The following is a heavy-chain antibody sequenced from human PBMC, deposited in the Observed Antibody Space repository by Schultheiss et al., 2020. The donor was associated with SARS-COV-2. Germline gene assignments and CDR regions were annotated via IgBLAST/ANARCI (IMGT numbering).Heavy chain of an antibody. CDR3: ARGGRLRLGDLWHFDY. D-gene: IGHD3-16*01. J-gene: IGHJ4*02. CDR2: IYSGGST. V-gene: IGHV3-53*01. CDR1: GFTVSSNY. Sequence: GGSLRLSCAASGFTVSSNYMSWVRQAPGKGLEWVSVIYSGGSTYYADSVKGRFTISRDNSKNTLYLQMNSLRAEDTAVYYCARGGRLRLGDLWHFDYWGQGTLVTVSS.